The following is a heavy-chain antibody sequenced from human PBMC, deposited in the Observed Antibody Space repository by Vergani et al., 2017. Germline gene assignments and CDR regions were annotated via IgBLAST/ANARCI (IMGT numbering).Heavy chain of an antibody. CDR1: GFTFTSSA. V-gene: IGHV1-58*02. D-gene: IGHD1-1*01. Sequence: QLVQSGAEVKKPGSSVKVSCKASGFTFTSSAMQWVRQARGQRLEWIGWIVVGSGNTNYAQKFQERVTITRDMSTSTAYMELSSLRSEDTAVYYCAAAWTLPTGTFARHYYYYYMDVWGKGTTVTVSS. CDR2: IVVGSGNT. CDR3: AAAWTLPTGTFARHYYYYYMDV. J-gene: IGHJ6*03.